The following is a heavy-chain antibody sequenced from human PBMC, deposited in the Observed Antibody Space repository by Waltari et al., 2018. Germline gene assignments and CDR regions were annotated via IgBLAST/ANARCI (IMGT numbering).Heavy chain of an antibody. CDR1: GFIFSNYM. CDR2: ISGTLNYT. Sequence: QLVESGGGLVKPGGSRRLSCEGSGFIFSNYMMNWVRQAPGKGLEWVSSISGTLNYTYYSDSVKGRFTISRDNTKNSLYLHMNSLTVDDTATYYCARGWFDPWGQGTLVTVSS. CDR3: ARGWFDP. V-gene: IGHV3-21*02. J-gene: IGHJ5*02.